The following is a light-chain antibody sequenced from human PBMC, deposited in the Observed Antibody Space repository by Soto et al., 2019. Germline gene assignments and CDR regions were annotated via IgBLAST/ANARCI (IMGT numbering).Light chain of an antibody. CDR1: NIGSIS. Sequence: SYELTQPPSVSVAPGQTARITCGGNNIGSISVHWYQQKPGQAPVVVVYDDSDRPSGIPDRFSGSNSGNTATLTISRVEAGDEADYYCCSYAGSYTYVFGTGTKVTVL. CDR3: CSYAGSYTYV. CDR2: DDS. V-gene: IGLV3-21*02. J-gene: IGLJ1*01.